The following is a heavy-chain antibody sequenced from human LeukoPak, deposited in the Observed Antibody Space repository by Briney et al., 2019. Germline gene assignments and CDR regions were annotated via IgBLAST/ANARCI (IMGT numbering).Heavy chain of an antibody. CDR3: ARGGILVQGVTTLYGMDV. CDR2: MNTKRGNT. J-gene: IGHJ6*02. Sequence: ASVKVSCTTSGYSFSTFDINWVRQATGQGREWMGWMNTKRGNTTYEQKFQGRLTMTRDTSKSPAYMELRSLRSEDTAVYYCARGGILVQGVTTLYGMDVWGQGTTVTVSS. V-gene: IGHV1-8*01. D-gene: IGHD3-10*01. CDR1: GYSFSTFD.